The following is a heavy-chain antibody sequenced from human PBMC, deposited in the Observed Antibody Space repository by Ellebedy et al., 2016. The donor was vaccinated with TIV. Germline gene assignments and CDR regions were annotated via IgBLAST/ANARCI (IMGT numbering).Heavy chain of an antibody. CDR1: GYTFTNYD. D-gene: IGHD6-13*01. CDR3: ARGHSLSSTWYFLFSRGHDRIDF. Sequence: AASVKVSCKASGYTFTNYDIIWVRQATGQGLEWMGWMNPTSGTTDYAQKFQGRVTMTRNISTSIAYMELNILASEGTAVYFCARGHSLSSTWYFLFSRGHDRIDFWGQGTPVTVTS. J-gene: IGHJ4*02. CDR2: MNPTSGTT. V-gene: IGHV1-8*01.